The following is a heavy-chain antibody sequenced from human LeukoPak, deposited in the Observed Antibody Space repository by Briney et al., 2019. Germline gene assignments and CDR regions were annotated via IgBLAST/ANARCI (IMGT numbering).Heavy chain of an antibody. CDR1: GFTFSSYA. CDR2: ISYDGSNK. D-gene: IGHD1-26*01. CDR3: ARPRGGTYGMDV. V-gene: IGHV3-30*14. J-gene: IGHJ6*02. Sequence: GGSLRLSCAASGFTFSSYAMHWVRQAPGKGLEWVAVISYDGSNKYYADSVKGRFTISGDNSKNTLYLQMNSLRAEDTAVYYRARPRGGTYGMDVWGQGTTVTVSS.